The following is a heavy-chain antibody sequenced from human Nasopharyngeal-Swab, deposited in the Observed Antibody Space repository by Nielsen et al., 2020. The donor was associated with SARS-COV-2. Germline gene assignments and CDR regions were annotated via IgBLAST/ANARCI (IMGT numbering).Heavy chain of an antibody. D-gene: IGHD1-26*01. CDR2: IKQDGSEK. V-gene: IGHV3-7*03. CDR3: ATDLAWELGQNYYYYGMDV. Sequence: VRQAPGKGLEWVANIKQDGSEKYYVDSVKGRFTISRDNSKNTLYLQMNSLRAEDTAVYYCATDLAWELGQNYYYYGMDVWGQGTTVTVSS. J-gene: IGHJ6*02.